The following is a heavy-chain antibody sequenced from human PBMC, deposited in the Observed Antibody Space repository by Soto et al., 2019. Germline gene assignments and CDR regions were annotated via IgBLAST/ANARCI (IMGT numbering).Heavy chain of an antibody. V-gene: IGHV1-8*01. Sequence: QVQLVQSGAEVKKPGASVKVSCKASGYTFTSYDINWVRQATGQGLVWMGWMNLNSGKTGYAQKYQGRVPMTRNTSISTAYMELSSLRSEDTAVYYCARERTVAGNHYWGQGTLVTVSS. CDR2: MNLNSGKT. J-gene: IGHJ4*02. CDR3: ARERTVAGNHY. D-gene: IGHD6-19*01. CDR1: GYTFTSYD.